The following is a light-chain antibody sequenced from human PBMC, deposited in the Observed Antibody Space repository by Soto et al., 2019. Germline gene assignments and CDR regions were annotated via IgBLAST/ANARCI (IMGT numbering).Light chain of an antibody. J-gene: IGKJ2*01. CDR1: QTISRY. CDR3: QQYNNWPQT. CDR2: DAS. V-gene: IGKV3-15*01. Sequence: EIVLTQSPATLSLSPGERATLSCRASQTISRYLAWYQQKPGQAPRLLIYDASNRATGIPARFSGNGSGTEFTLTISSLQSEDFAVYYCQQYNNWPQTFGRGTKLEI.